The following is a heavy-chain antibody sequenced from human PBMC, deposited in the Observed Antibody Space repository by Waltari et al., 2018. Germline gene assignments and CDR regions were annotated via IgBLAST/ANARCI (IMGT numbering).Heavy chain of an antibody. V-gene: IGHV4-38-2*02. CDR2: VHYSGST. CDR3: ARSVYGTGGNYYFES. J-gene: IGHJ4*02. D-gene: IGHD7-27*01. CDR1: GYSISRGYY. Sequence: QVQLQESGPGLVKPSETLSLLCTVSGYSISRGYYWAWIRQSPAKGLAWLAIVHYSGSTYYNPSLKSRVTISVDVSKNEFSLKMTSVTAADTAVYYCARSVYGTGGNYYFESWGQGTLVTVSS.